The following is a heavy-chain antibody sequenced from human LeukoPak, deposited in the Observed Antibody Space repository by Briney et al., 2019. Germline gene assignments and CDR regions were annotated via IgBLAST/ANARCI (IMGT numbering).Heavy chain of an antibody. J-gene: IGHJ3*02. V-gene: IGHV4-39*01. D-gene: IGHD2-15*01. Sequence: PSETLSLTCTVPGVSIYSSTYYRAWIRQPLGKGLEFIGSIYYNENTYDNPSLKSRLTISVDTSTNHFSLSLTSVTAADTAIYYCERQLAAGNDAFDIWGQGTVVTVSS. CDR3: ERQLAAGNDAFDI. CDR2: IYYNENT. CDR1: GVSIYSSTYY.